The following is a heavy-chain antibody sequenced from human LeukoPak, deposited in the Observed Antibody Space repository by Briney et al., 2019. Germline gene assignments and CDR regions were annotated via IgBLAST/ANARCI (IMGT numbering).Heavy chain of an antibody. CDR1: GGSISSYY. J-gene: IGHJ6*02. CDR3: ARAGIVGATSYYNYYGMDV. D-gene: IGHD1-26*01. Sequence: SETLSLTCTVSGGSISSYYWSWIRQPPGKGLEWIGYIYYSGSTSYNPSLKSRVTISVDTSKNQFSLNLSSVTAADTAVYYCARAGIVGATSYYNYYGMDVWGQGTTVTVSS. V-gene: IGHV4-59*01. CDR2: IYYSGST.